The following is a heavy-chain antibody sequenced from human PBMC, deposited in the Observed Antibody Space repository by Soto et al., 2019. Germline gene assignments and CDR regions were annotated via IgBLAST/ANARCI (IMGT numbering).Heavy chain of an antibody. CDR2: IKSKTDGGTT. CDR3: TTVTTSSGWYRLHY. CDR1: GFTFSNAW. V-gene: IGHV3-15*07. J-gene: IGHJ4*02. D-gene: IGHD6-19*01. Sequence: GGSLRLSCAASGFTFSNAWMNWVRQAPGKGLEWVGRIKSKTDGGTTDYAAPVKGRFTISRDDSKNTLYLQMNSLKTEDTAVYYCTTVTTSSGWYRLHYWGQGTLVTVSS.